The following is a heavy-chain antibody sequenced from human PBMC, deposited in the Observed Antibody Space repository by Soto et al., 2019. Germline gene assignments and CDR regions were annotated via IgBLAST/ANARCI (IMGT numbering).Heavy chain of an antibody. D-gene: IGHD5-18*01. J-gene: IGHJ4*02. CDR3: ARSGYSYGPFDY. CDR2: ISSSSSTI. Sequence: GGSLRLSCAASGFTYSTYTMHWVRQAPGKGLEWVSYISSSSSTIYYADSVKGRFTISRDNSKNTLYLQMNSLRAEDTAVYYCARSGYSYGPFDYWGPGTLVTVSS. V-gene: IGHV3-48*01. CDR1: GFTYSTYT.